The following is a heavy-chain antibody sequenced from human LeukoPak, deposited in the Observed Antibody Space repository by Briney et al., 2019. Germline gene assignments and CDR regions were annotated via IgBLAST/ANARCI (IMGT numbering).Heavy chain of an antibody. CDR3: ARVGDLDGDLNYYYGMDV. CDR2: ISSGGSTK. Sequence: PGGSLRLSCAASGFTFSDYFMSWIRQAPGKGLECISYISSGGSTKFYADSVKGRFTISRDNAKNSLYLQMNSLRAEDTAVYYCARVGDLDGDLNYYYGMDVWGQGTTVTVSS. D-gene: IGHD4-17*01. CDR1: GFTFSDYF. V-gene: IGHV3-11*04. J-gene: IGHJ6*02.